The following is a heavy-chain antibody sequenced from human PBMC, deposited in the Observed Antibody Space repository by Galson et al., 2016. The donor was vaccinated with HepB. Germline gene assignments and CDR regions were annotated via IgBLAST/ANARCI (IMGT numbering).Heavy chain of an antibody. J-gene: IGHJ6*02. CDR3: ARDHVGSWNGVDYYYGMDV. Sequence: ETLSLTCTVSGVSISWHYWSWIRQSPGKGLEWLGYIYDSGATKYNPALKSRVTMSRDTSKNQFSLNLTSVTAADTAVYYCARDHVGSWNGVDYYYGMDVWGQGTTVIVS. CDR2: IYDSGAT. CDR1: GVSISWHY. D-gene: IGHD1-1*01. V-gene: IGHV4-59*11.